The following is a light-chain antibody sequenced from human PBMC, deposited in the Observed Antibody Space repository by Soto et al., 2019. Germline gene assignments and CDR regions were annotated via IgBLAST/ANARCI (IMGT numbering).Light chain of an antibody. CDR2: HAS. CDR1: QVIRND. Sequence: DIQMTQSPSSLSASVGDRVNITCRASQVIRNDLSWYQQKPGTAPKLLIYHASTLESGVPSRFSGSGSGTEFTLTISSLQPDDFATYYCQQYNSYSCGQGTKGAIK. V-gene: IGKV1-17*01. J-gene: IGKJ1*01. CDR3: QQYNSYS.